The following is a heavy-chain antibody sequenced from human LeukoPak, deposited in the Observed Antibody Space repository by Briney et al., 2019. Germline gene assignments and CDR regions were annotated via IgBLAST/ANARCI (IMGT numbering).Heavy chain of an antibody. CDR3: AKVAGDRMDY. CDR1: GYTFATYG. CDR2: ISSNTGKT. V-gene: IGHV1-18*01. Sequence: GASVKVSCKPSGYTFATYGFCWVRQAPGHGLEWMGWISSNTGKTDYAQKFQGRVTLTTDTSTSTAYMELRSLRPDDTALYYCAKVAGDRMDYWGQGTLLTVSS. J-gene: IGHJ4*02. D-gene: IGHD6-13*01.